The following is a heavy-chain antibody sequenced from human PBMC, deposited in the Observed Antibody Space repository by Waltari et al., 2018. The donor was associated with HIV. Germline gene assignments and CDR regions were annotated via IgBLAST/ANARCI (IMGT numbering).Heavy chain of an antibody. CDR1: ELTFSNYW. V-gene: IGHV3-74*03. D-gene: IGHD3-22*01. J-gene: IGHJ1*01. CDR2: IKSDGERT. Sequence: QLVESGGGFVQPGESLRLSCVASELTFSNYWMHWVRQVPGKGLVWGSLIKSDGERTTDADLVKGRLTVSRDNAKNTLYRQMNSLRAEETAVYYCARGRPYYDSSGYYPIDSWGQGTLVTVSS. CDR3: ARGRPYYDSSGYYPIDS.